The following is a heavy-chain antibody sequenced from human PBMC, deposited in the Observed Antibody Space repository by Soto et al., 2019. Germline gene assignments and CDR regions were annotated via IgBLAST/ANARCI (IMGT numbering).Heavy chain of an antibody. V-gene: IGHV4-30-2*01. CDR1: GGSISRGGYS. D-gene: IGHD2-2*01. CDR2: IYHSGST. CDR3: ARGLGSAMTFDP. J-gene: IGHJ5*02. Sequence: PSETLSLTCAVSGGSISRGGYSWSWIRQPPGKGLEWIGYIYHSGSTYYNPSLKSRVTISVDRSKNQFSLKLSSVTAADTAVYYCARGLGSAMTFDPWGQGTLVTVSS.